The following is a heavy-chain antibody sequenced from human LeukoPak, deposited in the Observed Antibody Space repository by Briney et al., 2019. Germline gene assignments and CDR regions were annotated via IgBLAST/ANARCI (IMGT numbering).Heavy chain of an antibody. J-gene: IGHJ4*02. Sequence: ASVKVSCKASGGTFSNYAINWVRQAPGQGLEWMGRIIPIFGTANYAQKFQGRVTITTDESTSTAYMELSSLRSEDTAVYYCAKGYVSGSYFYYFDYWGQGTLVTVSS. CDR1: GGTFSNYA. CDR3: AKGYVSGSYFYYFDY. V-gene: IGHV1-69*05. CDR2: IIPIFGTA. D-gene: IGHD3-10*01.